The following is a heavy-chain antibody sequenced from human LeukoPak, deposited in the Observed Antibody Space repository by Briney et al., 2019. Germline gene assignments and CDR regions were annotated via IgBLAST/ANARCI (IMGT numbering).Heavy chain of an antibody. CDR1: GFTFTTYG. D-gene: IGHD6-13*01. J-gene: IGHJ2*01. CDR3: ARVGPGIAAAGAPRWYFDL. CDR2: IQNDEIDK. Sequence: GGSLRLSCAASGFTFTTYGMHWVRQAPGKGLEWVAFIQNDEIDKFYADSVKGRFTISRDNSKNTLYLQMNSLRAEDTAVYYCARVGPGIAAAGAPRWYFDLWGRGTLVTVSS. V-gene: IGHV3-30*02.